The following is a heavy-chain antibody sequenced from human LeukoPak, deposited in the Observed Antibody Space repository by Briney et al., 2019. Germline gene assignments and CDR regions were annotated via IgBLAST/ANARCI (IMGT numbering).Heavy chain of an antibody. CDR1: GGSFSGYY. D-gene: IGHD3-3*01. J-gene: IGHJ6*03. CDR3: ARGRSAHLRFLEWLLYSYYMDV. CDR2: INHSGST. V-gene: IGHV4-34*01. Sequence: PSETLSLTCAVYGGSFSGYYWSGIRQPPGKGLEWIGGINHSGSTNYNPSLKSRVTISVDTSTNQFSLKLSSVTAADTAVYYCARGRSAHLRFLEWLLYSYYMDVRGKGTTVTVSS.